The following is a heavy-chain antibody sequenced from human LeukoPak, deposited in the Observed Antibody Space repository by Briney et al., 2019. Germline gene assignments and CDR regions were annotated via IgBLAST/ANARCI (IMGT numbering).Heavy chain of an antibody. V-gene: IGHV4-4*09. D-gene: IGHD5-12*01. CDR1: GGSMSNYY. Sequence: PSETLFLTCSVSGGSMSNYYWSWIRQPPGKGLEWIGYVYISGSTNYNPSLRSRVTIALDTSKRQFSLKLSSVTAADTALCYCARIPLGYSGAYYFDSWGQGTLVTVSS. CDR3: ARIPLGYSGAYYFDS. CDR2: VYISGST. J-gene: IGHJ4*02.